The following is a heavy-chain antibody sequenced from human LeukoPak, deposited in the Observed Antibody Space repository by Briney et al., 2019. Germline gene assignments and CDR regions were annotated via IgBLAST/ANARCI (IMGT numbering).Heavy chain of an antibody. V-gene: IGHV4-39*01. J-gene: IGHJ4*02. CDR2: IYYSGST. CDR1: GGSISSSSYY. D-gene: IGHD6-19*01. CDR3: ARRPGSQGPFDY. Sequence: SETLSLTCTVSGGSISSSSYYWGWIRQPPGKGLEWIGSIYYSGSTYYNPSLKSRVTISVDTSKNQFSLKLSSVTAADTAVYYCARRPGSQGPFDYWGQGTLVTVSS.